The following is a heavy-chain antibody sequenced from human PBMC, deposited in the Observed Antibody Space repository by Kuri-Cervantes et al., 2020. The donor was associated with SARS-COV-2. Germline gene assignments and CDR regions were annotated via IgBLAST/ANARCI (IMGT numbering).Heavy chain of an antibody. CDR3: ARDWGPYYQDTNGFLLYFDY. V-gene: IGHV1-18*04. Sequence: ASVKVSCKASGYTFADYGINWVRQAPGQGLEWMGWISTYSGDTSYAHKLQGRVTVTTDTSTRTAYMELKSLRADDTAMYYCARDWGPYYQDTNGFLLYFDYWGQGTLVTVSS. CDR2: ISTYSGDT. J-gene: IGHJ4*02. D-gene: IGHD3-22*01. CDR1: GYTFADYG.